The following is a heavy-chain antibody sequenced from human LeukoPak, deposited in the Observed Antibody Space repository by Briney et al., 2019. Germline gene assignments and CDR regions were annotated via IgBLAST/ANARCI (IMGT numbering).Heavy chain of an antibody. V-gene: IGHV1-18*01. CDR3: ARDLDQYNGRFGGFGHDF. D-gene: IGHD3-10*01. CDR2: ISAYNGNT. Sequence: ASVKVSCKASGYTFINYGINWVRQAPRQGLEWMGWISAYNGNTNYAQSLQGRVTMTTDTSTSTVYMEMRSLTSDDTAVYYCARDLDQYNGRFGGFGHDFWGQGTLVTVSS. CDR1: GYTFINYG. J-gene: IGHJ4*02.